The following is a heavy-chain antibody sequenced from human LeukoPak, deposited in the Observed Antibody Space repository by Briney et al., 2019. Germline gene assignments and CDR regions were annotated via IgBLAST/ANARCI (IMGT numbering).Heavy chain of an antibody. Sequence: PSETLSLTCAVNGGSVSGYYWSWIRQPPGKGLEWIGEINHSGSTNYNPSLKSRVTISVDTSKNQFSLKLSSVTAADTAVYYCARAGWELYFDYWGQGTLVTVSS. CDR1: GGSVSGYY. V-gene: IGHV4-34*01. CDR3: ARAGWELYFDY. CDR2: INHSGST. J-gene: IGHJ4*02. D-gene: IGHD1-26*01.